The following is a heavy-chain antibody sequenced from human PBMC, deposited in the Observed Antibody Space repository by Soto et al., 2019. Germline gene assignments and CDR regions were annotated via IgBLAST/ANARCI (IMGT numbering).Heavy chain of an antibody. CDR2: IYYSGST. D-gene: IGHD2-21*02. J-gene: IGHJ4*02. V-gene: IGHV4-59*01. Sequence: PSETLSLTCTVSGGSISSYYWSWIRQPPGKGLEWIGYIYYSGSTNYNPSLKSRVTISVDTSKNQFSLKLSSVTAADTAVYYCARGGGPYGGNSVGYWGQGTLVTVS. CDR3: ARGGGPYGGNSVGY. CDR1: GGSISSYY.